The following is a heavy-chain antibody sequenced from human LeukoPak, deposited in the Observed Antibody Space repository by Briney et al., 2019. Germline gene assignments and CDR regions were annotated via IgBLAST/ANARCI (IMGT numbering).Heavy chain of an antibody. CDR3: ARGGPPRYYFAYYMDV. V-gene: IGHV4-59*01. CDR2: IYYSGST. CDR1: GGSISSYY. Sequence: SETLSLTCTVPGGSISSYYWSWIRQIPGKGLEWIGYIYYSGSTNFNPSLKSRVTISVDTAKNQSSLKMSSLTAAHTAVDFCARGGPPRYYFAYYMDVRGKGTTVTTSS. J-gene: IGHJ6*03.